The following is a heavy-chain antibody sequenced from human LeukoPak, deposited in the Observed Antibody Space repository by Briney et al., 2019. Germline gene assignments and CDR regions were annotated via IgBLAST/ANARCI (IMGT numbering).Heavy chain of an antibody. Sequence: SETLSLTCTVSGGSISNYYWSWMRQPAGKGLEWIGRIYTSGSTNYNPSLKSRVTMSVDTSKNQFSLKLSSVTAADTAVYYCARLSTVTTSFDYWGQGTLVTVSS. V-gene: IGHV4-4*07. J-gene: IGHJ4*02. CDR1: GGSISNYY. CDR2: IYTSGST. CDR3: ARLSTVTTSFDY. D-gene: IGHD4-17*01.